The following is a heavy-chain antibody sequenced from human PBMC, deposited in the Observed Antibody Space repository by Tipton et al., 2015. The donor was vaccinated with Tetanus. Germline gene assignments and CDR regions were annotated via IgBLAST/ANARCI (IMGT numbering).Heavy chain of an antibody. J-gene: IGHJ4*02. D-gene: IGHD1-14*01. CDR2: VNHSGTT. Sequence: TLSLTCAVSGGSFTDCYWGWVRQPPGKGLEWIGEVNHSGTTYYNASLKSRLTMSVDTSEQHFSLNLNSVTASDTAMYYCARGTGDYWGQGTLVTVSS. CDR3: ARGTGDY. CDR1: GGSFTDCY. V-gene: IGHV4-34*01.